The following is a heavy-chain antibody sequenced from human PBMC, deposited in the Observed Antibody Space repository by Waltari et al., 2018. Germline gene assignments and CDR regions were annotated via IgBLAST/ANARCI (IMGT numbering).Heavy chain of an antibody. D-gene: IGHD5-18*01. CDR1: GYTFTGSY. CDR2: INPNSGGT. J-gene: IGHJ4*02. CDR3: ARDSPRVDSYGNFDY. Sequence: QVQLVQSGAEVKKPGASVKVSCKASGYTFTGSYMHWVRQAPGQGLEWMGWINPNSGGTNYAQKFQGRVTMTRDTSISTAYMELSRLRSDDTAVYYCARDSPRVDSYGNFDYWGQGTLVTVSS. V-gene: IGHV1-2*02.